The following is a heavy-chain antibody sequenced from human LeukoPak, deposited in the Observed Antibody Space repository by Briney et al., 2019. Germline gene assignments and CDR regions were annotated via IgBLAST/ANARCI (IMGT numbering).Heavy chain of an antibody. CDR2: INHSGST. V-gene: IGHV4-34*01. CDR1: GGSFSGYY. J-gene: IGHJ4*02. D-gene: IGHD3-3*01. CDR3: AGSDFWSGYYNY. Sequence: SETLSLTCAVYGGSFSGYYWSWIRQPPGKGLEWIGEINHSGSTNYNPSLKSRVTISVGTSKNQFSLKLSSVTAADTAVYYCAGSDFWSGYYNYWGQGTLVTVSS.